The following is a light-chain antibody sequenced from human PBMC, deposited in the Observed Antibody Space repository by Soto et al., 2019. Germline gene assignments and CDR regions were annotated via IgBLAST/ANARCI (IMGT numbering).Light chain of an antibody. CDR3: QQYSTSPTWT. Sequence: EFVLTQSPGPLSLSPGERATLSCRASHFISSNYLAWYQQKSGQAPRLLIYGTSSRATGIPDRFSGSGSGTDFTLTISRLEPEDFAVYYCQQYSTSPTWTFGQGTKVEIK. V-gene: IGKV3-20*01. J-gene: IGKJ1*01. CDR2: GTS. CDR1: HFISSNY.